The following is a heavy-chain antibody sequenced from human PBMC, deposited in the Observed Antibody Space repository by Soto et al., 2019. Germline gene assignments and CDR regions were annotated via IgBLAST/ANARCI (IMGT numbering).Heavy chain of an antibody. Sequence: PSEPQSLSCNVNGESLKTHYLSWIRQAPGKGLEWIGYIYYSGSTLYNPSLKRRVTISADTAKNQFSLRLTSLTAADTAVYYCASGWMAAFDNWGQGTLVTVSS. CDR1: GESLKTHY. V-gene: IGHV4-59*11. D-gene: IGHD2-2*03. CDR3: ASGWMAAFDN. CDR2: IYYSGST. J-gene: IGHJ4*02.